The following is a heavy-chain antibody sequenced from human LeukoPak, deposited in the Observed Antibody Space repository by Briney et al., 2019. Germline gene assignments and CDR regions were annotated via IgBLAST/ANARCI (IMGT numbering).Heavy chain of an antibody. V-gene: IGHV4-39*01. D-gene: IGHD6-13*01. CDR1: GASISGSGYY. CDR3: ARHRADAQYNWFDP. J-gene: IGHJ5*02. Sequence: SETLSLTCTVSGASISGSGYYWGWIRQPPGKGLEWIGSIYSSGSTYYNASLQSRVTISIETSKNQISLRLNSVTAADTAVYYCARHRADAQYNWFDPWGQGTLVTVSS. CDR2: IYSSGST.